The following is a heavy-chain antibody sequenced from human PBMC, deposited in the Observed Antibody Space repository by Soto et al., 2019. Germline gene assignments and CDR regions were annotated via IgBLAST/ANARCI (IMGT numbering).Heavy chain of an antibody. Sequence: GSLRLSCAASGFAFSSYAMNWVRQAPGKGLEWVSSISSSSSYKHYSDSVKGRFTISRDNAKNSMYLQMNSLRAEDTAVYYCARDLALAGNYWGQGTLVTVSS. V-gene: IGHV3-21*06. CDR2: ISSSSSYK. CDR3: ARDLALAGNY. CDR1: GFAFSSYA. D-gene: IGHD6-19*01. J-gene: IGHJ4*02.